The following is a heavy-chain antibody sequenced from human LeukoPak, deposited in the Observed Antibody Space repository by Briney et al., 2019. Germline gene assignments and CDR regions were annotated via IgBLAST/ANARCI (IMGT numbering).Heavy chain of an antibody. CDR1: GGSISGYY. Sequence: SETLSLTCTVSGGSISGYYWSWFRQPPGKGLEWFGWIHNSGCTENNPSLKSRVTMSVDTSKNQISLRLYSVTAADTAVYYCVREGYDSSGYYLDSWGQGTLVTVSS. J-gene: IGHJ4*02. D-gene: IGHD3-22*01. CDR3: VREGYDSSGYYLDS. CDR2: IHNSGCT. V-gene: IGHV4-59*01.